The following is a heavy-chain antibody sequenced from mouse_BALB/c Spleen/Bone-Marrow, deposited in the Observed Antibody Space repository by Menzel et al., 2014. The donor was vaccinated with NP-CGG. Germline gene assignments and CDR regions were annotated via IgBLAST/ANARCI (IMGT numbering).Heavy chain of an antibody. CDR3: ERFYYYGSSYFSV. CDR2: ISDGGSYT. D-gene: IGHD1-1*01. CDR1: GFTFSDYY. V-gene: IGHV5-4*02. Sequence: EVKLVESGGGLVKPGGSLKLSCAASGFTFSDYYMYWVRQTPEKRLEWVATISDGGSYTYYPDSVKGRFTISRDNAKNHLYLQMSIMKSEDKAMYCLERFYYYGSSYFSVGGAGTTVTVPS. J-gene: IGHJ1*01.